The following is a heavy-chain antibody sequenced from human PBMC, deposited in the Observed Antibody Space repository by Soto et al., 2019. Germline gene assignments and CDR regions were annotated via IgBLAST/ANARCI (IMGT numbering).Heavy chain of an antibody. Sequence: QVQLVESGGGVVQPGRSLRLSCAASGFTFSSYGMHWVRQAPGKGLEWVAVIWYDGSNKYYADSVKGRFTISRDNSKNTLYRQMNSLRAEDTAVYYCARDRRARGMDVWGQGTTVTVSS. J-gene: IGHJ6*02. CDR2: IWYDGSNK. CDR1: GFTFSSYG. V-gene: IGHV3-33*01. CDR3: ARDRRARGMDV.